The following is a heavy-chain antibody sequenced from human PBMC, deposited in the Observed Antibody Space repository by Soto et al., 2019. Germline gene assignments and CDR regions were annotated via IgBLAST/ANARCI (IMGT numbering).Heavy chain of an antibody. CDR3: ARDQGTAMGLFDY. CDR1: GGSISSGDYY. CDR2: IYYSGST. Sequence: LSLTCTVSGGSISSGDYYWSWIRQPPGKGLEWIGYIYYSGSTYYNPSLKSRVTISVDTSKNQFSLKLSSVTAADTAVYYCARDQGTAMGLFDYWGQGTLVTVSS. J-gene: IGHJ4*02. D-gene: IGHD5-18*01. V-gene: IGHV4-30-4*01.